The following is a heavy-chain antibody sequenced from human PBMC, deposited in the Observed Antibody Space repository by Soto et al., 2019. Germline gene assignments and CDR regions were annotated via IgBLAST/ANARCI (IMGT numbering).Heavy chain of an antibody. CDR1: GFTFSSYG. D-gene: IGHD2-21*02. CDR3: AKVNCGGDCYSVLSFDY. Sequence: LRLSCAASGFTFSSYGMHWVRQAPGKGLEWVAVISYDGSNKYYADSVKGRFTISRDNSKNTLYLQMNSLRAEDTAVYYCAKVNCGGDCYSVLSFDYSGQGTLVTVSS. CDR2: ISYDGSNK. V-gene: IGHV3-30*18. J-gene: IGHJ4*02.